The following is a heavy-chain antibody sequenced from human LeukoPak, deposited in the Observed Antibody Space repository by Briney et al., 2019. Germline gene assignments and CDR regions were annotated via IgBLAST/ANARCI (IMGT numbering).Heavy chain of an antibody. V-gene: IGHV1-8*01. Sequence: ASVKVSCKASGYTFTSYDINWVRQATGQGLEWMGWMNPNSGNTGYAQKFQGRVTMTRNNSISTAYMELSSLRSEDTAVYYCARGLFYDSSGYTNLNYWGQGTLVTVSS. CDR1: GYTFTSYD. CDR2: MNPNSGNT. J-gene: IGHJ4*02. CDR3: ARGLFYDSSGYTNLNY. D-gene: IGHD3-22*01.